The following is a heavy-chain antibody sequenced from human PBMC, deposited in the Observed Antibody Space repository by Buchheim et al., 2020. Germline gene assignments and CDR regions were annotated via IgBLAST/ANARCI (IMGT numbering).Heavy chain of an antibody. CDR3: AAGHYDFWNGYWFDS. D-gene: IGHD3-3*01. CDR2: IVVGSGNT. V-gene: IGHV1-58*01. CDR1: GFTFTTSA. Sequence: QMQLVQSGPEVKKPGTSVKVSCKASGFTFTTSAVQWVRQARGQRLEWIGWIVVGSGNTNYAQKFQERVTITRDMSTRTAYMEMSSLRSEDTAVYYCAAGHYDFWNGYWFDSRGQGTL. J-gene: IGHJ5*01.